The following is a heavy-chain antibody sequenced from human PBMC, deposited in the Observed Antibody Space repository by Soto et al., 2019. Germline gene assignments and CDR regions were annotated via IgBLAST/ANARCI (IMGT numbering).Heavy chain of an antibody. J-gene: IGHJ4*02. V-gene: IGHV3-23*04. CDR2: ISGSGGST. D-gene: IGHD2-2*01. Sequence: EVQLVESGGGLVQPGGSLRLSCAASGFTFSSYAMSWVRQAPGKGLEWVSAISGSGGSTYYADSVKGRFTISRDNSKNTLYLQMNSLRAEDTAVYYCAKGGGRYCSSTSCSSSTVLDYWGQGTLVTVSS. CDR3: AKGGGRYCSSTSCSSSTVLDY. CDR1: GFTFSSYA.